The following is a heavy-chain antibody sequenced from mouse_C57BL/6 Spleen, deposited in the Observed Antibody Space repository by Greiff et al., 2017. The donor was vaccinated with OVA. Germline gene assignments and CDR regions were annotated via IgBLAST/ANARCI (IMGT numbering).Heavy chain of an antibody. CDR3: ARGLRLGDY. CDR1: GYSITSGYY. V-gene: IGHV3-6*01. D-gene: IGHD1-1*01. J-gene: IGHJ4*01. Sequence: ESGPGLVKPSQSLSLTCSVTGYSITSGYYWNWIRQFPGNKLEWMGYISYDGSNNSNPSLKNRISITRDTSKNQFFLKLNSVTTEDTATYYCARGLRLGDYWGQGTSVTVSS. CDR2: ISYDGSN.